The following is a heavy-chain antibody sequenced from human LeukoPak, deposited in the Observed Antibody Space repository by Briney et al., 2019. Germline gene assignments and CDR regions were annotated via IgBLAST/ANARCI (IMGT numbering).Heavy chain of an antibody. J-gene: IGHJ4*02. D-gene: IGHD1-7*01. V-gene: IGHV4-38-2*02. CDR2: IYHSGST. CDR3: ARAGTTSPLDY. CDR1: GYSISSGYY. Sequence: PSETLSLTCTVSGYSISSGYYWGWIRQPPGKGLEWIGSIYHSGSTYYTPSLKSRLTISLGTSKNHFSLKLSSVTAADTAVYYCARAGTTSPLDYWGQGTLVTVSS.